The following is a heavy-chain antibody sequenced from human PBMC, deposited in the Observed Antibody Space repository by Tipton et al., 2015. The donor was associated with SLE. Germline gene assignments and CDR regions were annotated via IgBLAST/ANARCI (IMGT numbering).Heavy chain of an antibody. Sequence: TLSLTCTVSSGSISSYYWSWIRQPPGKGLEWIGSVYYTGTTNHNPALKSRVSISVDTSTTQFSLKLSSVTAADTAVYYCARDSKCGGECYDSWGQGTLVTVSS. D-gene: IGHD2-21*01. V-gene: IGHV4-59*01. J-gene: IGHJ4*02. CDR3: ARDSKCGGECYDS. CDR1: SGSISSYY. CDR2: VYYTGTT.